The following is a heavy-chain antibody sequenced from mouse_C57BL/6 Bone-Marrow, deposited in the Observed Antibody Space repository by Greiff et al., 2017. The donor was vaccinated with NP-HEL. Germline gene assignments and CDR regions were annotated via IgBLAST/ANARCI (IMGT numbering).Heavy chain of an antibody. CDR2: ILPGSGST. D-gene: IGHD1-1*01. CDR3: ARRMGYHYGSSYGYYAMDY. Sequence: QVQLKESGAELMKPGASVKLSCKATGYTFTGYWIEWVKQRPGHGLEWIGEILPGSGSTNYNEKFKGKATFTADTSSNTAYMQLSSLTTEDSAIYYCARRMGYHYGSSYGYYAMDYWGQGTSVTVSS. V-gene: IGHV1-9*01. CDR1: GYTFTGYW. J-gene: IGHJ4*01.